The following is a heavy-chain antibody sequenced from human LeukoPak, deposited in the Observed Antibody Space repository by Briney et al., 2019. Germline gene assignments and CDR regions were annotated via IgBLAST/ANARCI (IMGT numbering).Heavy chain of an antibody. CDR2: INSDGSST. CDR3: ARFNTYYYGSGSYRAFDY. CDR1: GFTFSSYW. J-gene: IGHJ4*02. Sequence: GGSLRLSCAASGFTFSSYWMHWVRQAPGKGLVWVSRINSDGSSTSYADSVEGRFTISRDNAKNTLYLQMNSLRAEDTAVYYCARFNTYYYGSGSYRAFDYWGQGTLVTVSS. V-gene: IGHV3-74*01. D-gene: IGHD3-10*01.